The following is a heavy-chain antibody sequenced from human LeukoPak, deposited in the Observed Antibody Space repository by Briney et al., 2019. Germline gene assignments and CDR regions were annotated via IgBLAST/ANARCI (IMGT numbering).Heavy chain of an antibody. D-gene: IGHD6-19*01. V-gene: IGHV6-1*01. CDR1: GDSVSSNSAA. J-gene: IGHJ6*02. CDR3: ARDLSIAVAGSQRRYYYYYGMDV. CDR2: TYYRSKWYN. Sequence: SQTLSLTCALSGDSVSSNSAAWNWVRQSPSSGLEWLGRTYYRSKWYNDYAVSVKSRITINPDTSKNQFSLQLISVTPEDTAVYYCARDLSIAVAGSQRRYYYYYGMDVWGQGTTVTVSS.